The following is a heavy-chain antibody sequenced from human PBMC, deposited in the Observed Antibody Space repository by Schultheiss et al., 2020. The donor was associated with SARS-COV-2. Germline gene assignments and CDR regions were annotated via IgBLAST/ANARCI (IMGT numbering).Heavy chain of an antibody. Sequence: GSLRLSCAVYGGSFSGYYWSWIRQPPGKGLEWIGEINHSGSTNYNPSLKSRVTISVDTSKNQFSLKLSSVTAADTAVYYCARGLRSITMVRGGRYYYMDVWGKGTTVTVSS. CDR2: INHSGST. D-gene: IGHD3-10*01. CDR3: ARGLRSITMVRGGRYYYMDV. CDR1: GGSFSGYY. V-gene: IGHV4-34*01. J-gene: IGHJ6*03.